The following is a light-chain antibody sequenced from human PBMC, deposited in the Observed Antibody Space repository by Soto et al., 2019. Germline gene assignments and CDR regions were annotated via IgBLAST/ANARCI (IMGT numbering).Light chain of an antibody. Sequence: QSALTQPASVSGSPGQSITISCTGTSSDVGGYNYVSWYQQHPGKAPKLMIYEVSNRPSGVSNRFSGSKSGNTASLTIPGLQAEDEADYYCSSYTSSSVGVFGTGTKVTVL. CDR1: SSDVGGYNY. V-gene: IGLV2-14*01. J-gene: IGLJ1*01. CDR3: SSYTSSSVGV. CDR2: EVS.